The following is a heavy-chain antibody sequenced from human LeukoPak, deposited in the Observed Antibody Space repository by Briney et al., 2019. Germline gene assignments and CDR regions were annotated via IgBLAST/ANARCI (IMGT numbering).Heavy chain of an antibody. CDR3: ARGRLLMWFAR. J-gene: IGHJ5*02. D-gene: IGHD3-16*01. Sequence: SETLSLTCTVSGGSMSSYSWSWIRQPPGEGLEWIGFIYYSGSTNYNPSPKSRVSISVDTSKSQFSLKVNSVTAADTAVYFCARGRLLMWFARWGEGTLVTVS. CDR1: GGSMSSYS. V-gene: IGHV4-59*12. CDR2: IYYSGST.